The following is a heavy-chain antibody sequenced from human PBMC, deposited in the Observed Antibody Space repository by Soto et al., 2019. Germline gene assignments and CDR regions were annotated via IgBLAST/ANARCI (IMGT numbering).Heavy chain of an antibody. D-gene: IGHD3-22*01. Sequence: PGESLKISCKGSGYSFTSYWLGWVRQLPGKGLEWMGIIYAGDSDTRYSPSFPGQVTISADTSLSTAYLRLSSLKASDTDMYFCARPGYYYESSGYYQDGLFDYWGQGTLVTVSS. V-gene: IGHV5-51*01. CDR1: GYSFTSYW. CDR2: IYAGDSDT. J-gene: IGHJ4*02. CDR3: ARPGYYYESSGYYQDGLFDY.